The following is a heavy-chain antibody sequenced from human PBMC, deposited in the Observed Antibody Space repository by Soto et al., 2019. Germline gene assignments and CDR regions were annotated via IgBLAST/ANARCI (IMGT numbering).Heavy chain of an antibody. Sequence: GSLRLSCAASGFTFSSYAMSWVRQAPGKGLKWVSAISGSGGSTYYADSVKGRFTISRDNSKNTLYLQMNSLRAEDTALYYCAKDPLDTAMVNYWGQGTLVTVSS. CDR2: ISGSGGST. J-gene: IGHJ4*02. V-gene: IGHV3-23*01. CDR3: AKDPLDTAMVNY. CDR1: GFTFSSYA. D-gene: IGHD5-18*01.